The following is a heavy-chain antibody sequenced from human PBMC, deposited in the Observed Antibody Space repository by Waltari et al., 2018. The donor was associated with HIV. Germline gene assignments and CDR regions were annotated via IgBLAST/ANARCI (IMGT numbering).Heavy chain of an antibody. J-gene: IGHJ4*02. CDR2: IKQSSNEE. CDR1: GFTLSPYG. V-gene: IGHV3-7*01. CDR3: ARDDSGWYGATVDY. D-gene: IGHD6-19*01. Sequence: EVQLVESGGGLVQPGGSLRLACAASGFTLSPYGMTWVRQAPGKGLEWVANIKQSSNEEYYVDSVRGRFTISRDNAKNLVFLQMRSLRVEDTAVYYCARDDSGWYGATVDYWGQGTVVTVSS.